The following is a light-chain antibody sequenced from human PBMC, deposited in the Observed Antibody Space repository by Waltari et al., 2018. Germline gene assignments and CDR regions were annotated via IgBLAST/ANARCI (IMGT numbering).Light chain of an antibody. CDR1: QSLLYTSNNKNY. CDR3: LQYLHTPRT. V-gene: IGKV4-1*01. Sequence: DVVMTQSPDSLAVSLGERATINCKSSQSLLYTSNNKNYLAWYQQTPGQPPKILIYWASIRESGVPDQFSGSGSGTDFTLTISGLQAEDVASYFCLQYLHTPRTFGQGTKVEIK. J-gene: IGKJ1*01. CDR2: WAS.